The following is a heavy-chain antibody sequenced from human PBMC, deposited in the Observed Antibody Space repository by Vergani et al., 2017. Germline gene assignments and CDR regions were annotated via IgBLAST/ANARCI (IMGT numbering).Heavy chain of an antibody. CDR1: GFTFSSYA. CDR3: ARWVLYSSRNPAYYFDY. CDR2: IRGSGGST. Sequence: EVQLLESGGGLVQPGGSLRLSCAASGFTFSSYAMSWVRQAPGKGLEWVSAIRGSGGSTYYADSVKGRFTISRDNSKNSLYLQMNSLRAEDTAVYYCARWVLYSSRNPAYYFDYWGQGTLVTVSS. V-gene: IGHV3-23*01. J-gene: IGHJ4*02. D-gene: IGHD6-13*01.